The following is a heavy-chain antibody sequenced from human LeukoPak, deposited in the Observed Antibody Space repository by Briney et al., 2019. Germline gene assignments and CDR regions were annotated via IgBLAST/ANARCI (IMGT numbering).Heavy chain of an antibody. CDR2: ISGSGGST. CDR1: GFTFSSYA. Sequence: GGALRLSCAASGFTFSSYAINWVRQAPGKGLEWVSIISGSGGSTYYAGSVKGRFTISRDNSKNTLYLQMNSLRAEDTAVYYCAKGTKLAVAANNYFDYWGQGTLLTVSS. D-gene: IGHD2-15*01. CDR3: AKGTKLAVAANNYFDY. V-gene: IGHV3-23*01. J-gene: IGHJ4*02.